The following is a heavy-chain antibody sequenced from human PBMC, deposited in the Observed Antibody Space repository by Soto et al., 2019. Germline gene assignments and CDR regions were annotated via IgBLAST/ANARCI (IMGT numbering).Heavy chain of an antibody. CDR2: IYYSGST. D-gene: IGHD1-1*01. J-gene: IGHJ3*02. V-gene: IGHV4-30-4*01. CDR1: GGSISSGDYY. Sequence: QVQLQESGPGLVKPSQTLSLTCTVSGGSISSGDYYWSWIRQPPGKCLEWIGYIYYSGSTYYNPSLKSRVTISVDTSKNHFSLKLSSVTAADTAVYYCARDGANWLNAFDIWGHGTMVTVSS. CDR3: ARDGANWLNAFDI.